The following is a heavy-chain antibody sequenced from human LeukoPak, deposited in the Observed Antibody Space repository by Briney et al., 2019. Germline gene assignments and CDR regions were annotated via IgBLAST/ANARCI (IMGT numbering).Heavy chain of an antibody. D-gene: IGHD3-9*01. CDR1: GYTFTSYA. CDR2: INTNTGNP. CDR3: AISPVYYDILTGYYKASPLDY. J-gene: IGHJ4*02. Sequence: ASVKVSCKASGYTFTSYAMNWVRQAPGQGLEWMGWINTNTGNPTSAQGFTGRFVFSLDTSVSTAYLQISSLKAENTAVYYCAISPVYYDILTGYYKASPLDYWGQGTLVTVSS. V-gene: IGHV7-4-1*02.